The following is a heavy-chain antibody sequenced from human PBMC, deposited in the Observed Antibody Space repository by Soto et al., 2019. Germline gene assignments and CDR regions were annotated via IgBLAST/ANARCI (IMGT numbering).Heavy chain of an antibody. CDR1: GFTFSTYD. J-gene: IGHJ4*02. CDR3: AKVPSHYYECSADYIGFDY. Sequence: EVQLLESGGGLVQPGGSLRLSCAASGFTFSTYDMSWVRQAPGKGLEWVAAVSGRGGGASYADSVEGRFTISRDSAKNTLYLEMNSMKGEDTAVYYCAKVPSHYYECSADYIGFDYWGQGTLVTVSS. V-gene: IGHV3-23*01. D-gene: IGHD3-22*01. CDR2: VSGRGGGA.